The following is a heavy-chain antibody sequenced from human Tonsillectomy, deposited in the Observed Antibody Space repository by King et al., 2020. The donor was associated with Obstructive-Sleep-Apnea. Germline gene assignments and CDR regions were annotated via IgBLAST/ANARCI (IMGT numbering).Heavy chain of an antibody. CDR2: ISSSSSTI. D-gene: IGHD2-15*01. CDR3: AGDGRLVAATIRDDY. CDR1: GFTFISYS. J-gene: IGHJ4*02. V-gene: IGHV3-48*04. Sequence: VQLVESGGGLVQPGGSLRLSCAASGFTFISYSMNWVRQAPGKGLEGGSYISSSSSTIYYADSVKGRFTISRDNAKNSLYLQMKRVRAEDTAVYYCAGDGRLVAATIRDDYWGQGTLVTVSS.